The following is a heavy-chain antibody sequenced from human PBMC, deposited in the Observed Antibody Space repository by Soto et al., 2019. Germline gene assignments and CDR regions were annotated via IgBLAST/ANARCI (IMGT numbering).Heavy chain of an antibody. CDR3: ARDGVRPGETVEQGYYYYYMDV. Sequence: EVQLVESGGGLVQPGGSLRLSCAASGFTVSSNYMSWVRQAPGKGLEWVSVIYSGGSTYYADSVKGRFTISRDNSKNTLYLQMNSLRAEDTAVYYCARDGVRPGETVEQGYYYYYMDVWGKGTTVTVSS. J-gene: IGHJ6*03. D-gene: IGHD1-1*01. V-gene: IGHV3-66*01. CDR2: IYSGGST. CDR1: GFTVSSNY.